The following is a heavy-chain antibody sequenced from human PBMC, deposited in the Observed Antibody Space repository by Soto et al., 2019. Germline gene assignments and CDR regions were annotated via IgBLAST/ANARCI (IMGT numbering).Heavy chain of an antibody. Sequence: GGSLRLSCAASGFTFSSYAMHWVRQAPGKGLEWVAVISYDGSNKYYADSVKGRFTISRDNAKNSLYLQMNSLRAEDTAVYYCARDKSGIAVAGPIDYWGQGTLVTVSS. CDR1: GFTFSSYA. D-gene: IGHD6-19*01. CDR2: ISYDGSNK. J-gene: IGHJ4*02. CDR3: ARDKSGIAVAGPIDY. V-gene: IGHV3-30-3*01.